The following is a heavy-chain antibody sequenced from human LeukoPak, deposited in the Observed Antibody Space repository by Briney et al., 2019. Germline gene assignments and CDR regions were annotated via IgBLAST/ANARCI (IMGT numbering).Heavy chain of an antibody. D-gene: IGHD4-17*01. CDR3: ARHTSYGGNSAFGL. CDR1: GGSISSGDYY. Sequence: PSQTLSLTCTVSGGSISSGDYYWSWIRQPPGKGLEWIGYIYYSGSTYYNPSLKSRVTISVDTSKNQFSLKLSSVTAADTAVYYCARHTSYGGNSAFGLWGQGTLVTVSS. J-gene: IGHJ4*02. V-gene: IGHV4-30-4*01. CDR2: IYYSGST.